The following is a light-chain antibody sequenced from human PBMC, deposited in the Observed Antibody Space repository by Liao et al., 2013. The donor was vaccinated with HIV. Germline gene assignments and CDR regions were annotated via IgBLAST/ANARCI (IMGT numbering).Light chain of an antibody. Sequence: SFLLAQPPSVSVAPRGTARLTCGGDNIVTQSVHWYQQRPGQAPVLVIYDNYDRPSRISRRFSGSKSGRTATLTISRVEAEDEADYYCHVWDSSGDHRGVFGGGTKLAVL. CDR3: HVWDSSGDHRGV. J-gene: IGLJ3*02. CDR2: DNY. V-gene: IGLV3-21*04. CDR1: NIVTQS.